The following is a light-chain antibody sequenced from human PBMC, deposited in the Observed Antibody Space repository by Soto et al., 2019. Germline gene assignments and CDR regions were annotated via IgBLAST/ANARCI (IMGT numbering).Light chain of an antibody. V-gene: IGKV1-33*01. CDR1: QNMNNY. Sequence: DIQMTQSPSSLSASVGDRVTITCQAVQNMNNYLNWNGQKPGRAPWVLIYAASKLEACVPSRLRGSGSRTDFPFTITRLQPEDIATYYCQQYENLPTFGQRTRLEIK. CDR2: AAS. CDR3: QQYENLPT. J-gene: IGKJ5*01.